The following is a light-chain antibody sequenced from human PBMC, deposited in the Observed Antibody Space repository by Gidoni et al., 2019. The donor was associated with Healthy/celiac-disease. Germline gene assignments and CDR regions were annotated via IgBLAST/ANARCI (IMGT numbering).Light chain of an antibody. CDR3: QQYGSSPRT. V-gene: IGKV3-20*01. J-gene: IGKJ1*01. Sequence: DIVLTQSPGTLSLSPGERATLSCRASQSVGSSYLAWYQQKPGQAPRLLIYGASSRASGIPDRFSGSGSGTDFTLTISGLEPEDVAVYYCQQYGSSPRTFGQGTRVEVK. CDR2: GAS. CDR1: QSVGSSY.